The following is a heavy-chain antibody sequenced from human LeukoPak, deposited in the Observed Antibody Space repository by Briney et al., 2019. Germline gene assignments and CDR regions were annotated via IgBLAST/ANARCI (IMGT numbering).Heavy chain of an antibody. V-gene: IGHV4-39*01. Sequence: SDTLPLTCTVSGASISSSSYYWGWLRQPPGKGLELIGSNYYCGSTYYPPSLKSRVTISVDTPKNQFSLKLSSVTAADTAVYYCARMKYYFDYWGQGTLVTVSS. J-gene: IGHJ4*02. CDR1: GASISSSSYY. CDR2: NYYCGST. CDR3: ARMKYYFDY.